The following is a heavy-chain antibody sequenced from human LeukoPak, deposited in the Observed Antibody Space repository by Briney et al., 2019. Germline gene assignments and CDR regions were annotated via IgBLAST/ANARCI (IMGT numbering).Heavy chain of an antibody. D-gene: IGHD5-18*01. V-gene: IGHV1-2*02. J-gene: IGHJ4*01. Sequence: ASVKVSCKASGYSFTGHYIHWVRPAPGQGREGMGWINPNTGATKYASKFQGGVTMTSDTSISKDYMILIRLTSDDTAAYYCARDFKVDGYSCGSFDYWGQGTLVTDCS. CDR3: ARDFKVDGYSCGSFDY. CDR1: GYSFTGHY. CDR2: INPNTGAT.